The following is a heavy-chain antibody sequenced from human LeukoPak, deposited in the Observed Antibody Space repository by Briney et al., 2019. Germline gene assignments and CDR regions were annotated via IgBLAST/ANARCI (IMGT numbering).Heavy chain of an antibody. CDR3: AKDHLRYYYGSGNYFDY. V-gene: IGHV3-30*02. Sequence: GGSLRLSCAASGFTFSSYGMHWVRQAPGKGLEWVAFIRYDGSNKYYADSVKGRFTISRDNSKNTLCLQMNSLRAEDTAVYYCAKDHLRYYYGSGNYFDYWGQGTLVTVSS. CDR1: GFTFSSYG. J-gene: IGHJ4*02. CDR2: IRYDGSNK. D-gene: IGHD3-10*01.